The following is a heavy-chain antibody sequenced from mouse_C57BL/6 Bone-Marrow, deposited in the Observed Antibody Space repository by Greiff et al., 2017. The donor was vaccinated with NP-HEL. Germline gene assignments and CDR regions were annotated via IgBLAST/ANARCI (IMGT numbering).Heavy chain of an antibody. CDR2: ISYDGSN. CDR1: GYSITSGYY. Sequence: EVKLQESGPGLVKPSQSLSLTCSVTGYSITSGYYWNWIRQFPGNKLEWMGYISYDGSNNYNPSLKNRISITRDTSKNQFFLKLNSVTTEDTATYYCARAGCTAWFAYWGQGTLVTVSA. D-gene: IGHD1-1*01. CDR3: ARAGCTAWFAY. V-gene: IGHV3-6*01. J-gene: IGHJ3*01.